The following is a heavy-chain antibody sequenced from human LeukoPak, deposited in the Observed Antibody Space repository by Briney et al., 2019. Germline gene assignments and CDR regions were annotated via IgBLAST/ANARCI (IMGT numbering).Heavy chain of an antibody. CDR1: GGSISIGGYS. CDR3: AWGGYDWGSVYYFDY. J-gene: IGHJ4*02. CDR2: MYHSGST. D-gene: IGHD5-12*01. Sequence: SQTLSPTCAVSGGSISIGGYSWGWIRQPPGKGLELFRYMYHSGSTYYNTSLKSRVTISVDRSKNQFSLKLSSVTAADTAVYYCAWGGYDWGSVYYFDYWGQGTLVTVSS. V-gene: IGHV4-30-2*01.